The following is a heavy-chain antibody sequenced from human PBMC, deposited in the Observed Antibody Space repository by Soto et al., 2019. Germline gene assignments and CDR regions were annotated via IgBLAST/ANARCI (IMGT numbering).Heavy chain of an antibody. J-gene: IGHJ4*02. CDR3: ARGPPVYYDILTGYWYY. V-gene: IGHV3-53*01. Sequence: EVQLVESGGGLIQPGGSLRLSCAASGFTVSSNYMSWVRQAPGQGLEWVSVIYSGGSTYYADSVKGRFTISRDNSKNTLYLYMNSLRAEDTAVYYCARGPPVYYDILTGYWYYWGQGTLVTVSS. CDR1: GFTVSSNY. CDR2: IYSGGST. D-gene: IGHD3-9*01.